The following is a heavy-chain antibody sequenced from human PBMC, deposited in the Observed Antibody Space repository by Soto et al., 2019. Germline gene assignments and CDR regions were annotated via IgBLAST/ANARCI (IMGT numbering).Heavy chain of an antibody. CDR2: ISSSSSYI. V-gene: IGHV3-21*01. Sequence: EVQLVESGGGLVKPGGSLRLSCAASGFTFSSYSMNWVRQAPGKGLEWVSSISSSSSYIYYADSLKGRFTISRDNANNSLYLQMNSLRAEDTAVYYCARGHSSSSPYYGMDAWGQGTTVTVSS. D-gene: IGHD6-6*01. CDR1: GFTFSSYS. CDR3: ARGHSSSSPYYGMDA. J-gene: IGHJ6*02.